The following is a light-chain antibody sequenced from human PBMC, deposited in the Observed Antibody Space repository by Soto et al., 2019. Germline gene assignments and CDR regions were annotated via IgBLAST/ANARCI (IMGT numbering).Light chain of an antibody. CDR2: KAS. CDR3: QQYNSFST. Sequence: DIQMTQSPSTLSASVGDRVTITCRASQIISDDLAWYQQKPGKAPNLLIYKASTLESGVPSRFSGSGSGTEFTLTISSLQPDDFATYYCQQYNSFSTFGLGTKVEIK. J-gene: IGKJ1*01. V-gene: IGKV1-5*03. CDR1: QIISDD.